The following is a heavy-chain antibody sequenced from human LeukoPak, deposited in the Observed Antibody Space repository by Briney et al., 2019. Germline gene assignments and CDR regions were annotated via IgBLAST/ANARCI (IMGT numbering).Heavy chain of an antibody. CDR1: GFTFSNYG. CDR2: IWYDGSNK. D-gene: IGHD4-17*01. Sequence: TGGSLRLSCAASGFTFSNYGMHWVRQAPGKGLEWVAAIWYDGSNKYYGDFVKGRFTISRDNSKNTLYLQMNSLRAEVTAAYYCARAGYGDPHFDFWGQGTLVTVSS. V-gene: IGHV3-33*01. CDR3: ARAGYGDPHFDF. J-gene: IGHJ4*02.